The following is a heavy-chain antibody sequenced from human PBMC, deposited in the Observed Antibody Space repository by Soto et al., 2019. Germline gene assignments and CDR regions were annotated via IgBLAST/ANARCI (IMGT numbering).Heavy chain of an antibody. J-gene: IGHJ4*02. CDR3: AXXXXPXXAPFDY. CDR1: GGSISNYY. CDR2: IYYSGST. Sequence: QVQLQESGPRLVKPSETLSLTCIVSGGSISNYYWSWIRQPPGKGLEWIGYIYYSGSTNYNPSLQSRVTISVDTSKNQFSLKLXSXXXAXXAVXXXAXXXXPXXAPFDYWGQGTLVTVSS. V-gene: IGHV4-59*01.